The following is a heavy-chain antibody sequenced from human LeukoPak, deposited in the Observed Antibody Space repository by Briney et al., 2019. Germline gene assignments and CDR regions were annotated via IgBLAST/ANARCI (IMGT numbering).Heavy chain of an antibody. CDR1: GFTFSSYA. CDR3: AKQKGYCSGGSCYYSDY. V-gene: IGHV3-23*01. J-gene: IGHJ4*02. Sequence: GGSLTLSCAASGFTFSSYAMSWVRQPPGKGLEWVSTLSGSGASTSYADSVKGRFTISRDNSKNTLYLQMNSLRAEDTARYYCAKQKGYCSGGSCYYSDYWGQGTLVNVSS. CDR2: LSGSGAST. D-gene: IGHD2-15*01.